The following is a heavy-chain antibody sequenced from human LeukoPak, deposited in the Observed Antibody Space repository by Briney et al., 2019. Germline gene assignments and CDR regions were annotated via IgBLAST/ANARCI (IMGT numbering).Heavy chain of an antibody. D-gene: IGHD3-22*01. V-gene: IGHV1-69*05. J-gene: IGHJ5*02. CDR1: GGTFSSYA. Sequence: SVKVSCKASGGTFSSYAISWVRQAPGQGLEWMGGIIPIFGTANYAQRFQGRVMITTDESTSTAYMELSSLRSEDTAVYYCARAYYYDSSGLGWFDPWGQGTLVTVSS. CDR2: IIPIFGTA. CDR3: ARAYYYDSSGLGWFDP.